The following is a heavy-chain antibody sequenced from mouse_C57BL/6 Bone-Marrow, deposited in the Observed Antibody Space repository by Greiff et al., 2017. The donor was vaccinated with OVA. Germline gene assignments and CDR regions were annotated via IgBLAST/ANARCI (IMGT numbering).Heavy chain of an antibody. J-gene: IGHJ4*01. CDR3: ARVGVLRFYAMDY. D-gene: IGHD1-1*01. V-gene: IGHV2-2*01. CDR2: IWSGGST. Sequence: VKLVESGPGLVQPSQSLSITCTVSGFSLTSYGVHWVRQSPGKGLEWLGVIWSGGSTDYNAAFISRLSISKDNSKSQVFFKMNSLQADDTAIYYCARVGVLRFYAMDYWGQGTSVTVSS. CDR1: GFSLTSYG.